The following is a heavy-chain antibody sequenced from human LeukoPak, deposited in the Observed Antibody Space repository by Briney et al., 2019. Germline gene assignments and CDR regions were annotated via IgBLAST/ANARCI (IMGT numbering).Heavy chain of an antibody. Sequence: GGSLRLSCAASGFTFSSYAMSWVRQAPGKGLEWVSGISGSGDRTHYADSVKGRFTISRDNSKSTLYLQMKSLRAEDSAIYYCAKVSWSEELREGDNWGQGTLVTISS. V-gene: IGHV3-23*01. J-gene: IGHJ4*02. D-gene: IGHD3-10*01. CDR2: ISGSGDRT. CDR1: GFTFSSYA. CDR3: AKVSWSEELREGDN.